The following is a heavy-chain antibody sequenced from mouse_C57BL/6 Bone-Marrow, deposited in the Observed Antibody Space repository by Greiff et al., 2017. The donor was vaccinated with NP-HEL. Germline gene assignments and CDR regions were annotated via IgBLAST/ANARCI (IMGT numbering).Heavy chain of an antibody. CDR1: GFSLSTFGMG. J-gene: IGHJ4*01. V-gene: IGHV8-8*01. CDR2: IWWDDDK. D-gene: IGHD1-1*01. CDR3: ARIAEGITTVVAPHAMDY. Sequence: ESGPGILQPSQTLSLTCSFSGFSLSTFGMGVGWIRQPSGKGLEWLAHIWWDDDKYYNPALKSRLTISKDTSKNQVFLKIANVDTADTATYYCARIAEGITTVVAPHAMDYWGQGTSVTVSS.